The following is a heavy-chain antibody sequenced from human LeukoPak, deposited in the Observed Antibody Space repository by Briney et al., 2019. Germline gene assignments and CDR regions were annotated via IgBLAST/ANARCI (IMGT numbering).Heavy chain of an antibody. CDR2: IQYDGSNQ. V-gene: IGHV3-30*19. Sequence: PGGSLRLSCTASGFTFSSYGIHWVRQAPGKGLEWVAGIQYDGSNQYYADSVKGRFTISRDNSKNTLYLQMNTLRTDDTAVYYCARERDSSIWYYGDFDFWGQGTLVTVSS. D-gene: IGHD6-13*01. CDR3: ARERDSSIWYYGDFDF. CDR1: GFTFSSYG. J-gene: IGHJ4*02.